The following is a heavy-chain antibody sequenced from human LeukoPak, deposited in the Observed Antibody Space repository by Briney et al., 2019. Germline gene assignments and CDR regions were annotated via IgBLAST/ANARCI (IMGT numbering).Heavy chain of an antibody. CDR1: GGTFSSYA. D-gene: IGHD2-15*01. J-gene: IGHJ6*03. V-gene: IGHV1-69*05. CDR2: IIPIFGTA. CDR3: ARALGYCSGGSCYGKDYYYYMDV. Sequence: SVKVSCKASGGTFSSYAISWVRQAPGQGLEWMGRIIPIFGTANYAQKFQGRVTITTDESTSTAYMELSSLRSEDTAVYYCARALGYCSGGSCYGKDYYYYMDVWGKGTTVTVS.